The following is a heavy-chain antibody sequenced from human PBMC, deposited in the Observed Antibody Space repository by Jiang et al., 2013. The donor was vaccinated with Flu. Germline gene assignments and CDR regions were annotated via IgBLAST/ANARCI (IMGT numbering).Heavy chain of an antibody. CDR3: ARSRDRDAFDI. CDR1: GGIFSINA. J-gene: IGHJ3*02. Sequence: SGAEVKKPGSSVRVSCKASGGIFSINAISWVRQAPGQGLEWMGRIIPILNQVNYAQRFLGRVTMTADTSTSTAYMDLNSLTSADTALYYCARSRDRDAFDIWGQGTTVTVSS. D-gene: IGHD2-15*01. CDR2: IIPILNQV. V-gene: IGHV1-69*04.